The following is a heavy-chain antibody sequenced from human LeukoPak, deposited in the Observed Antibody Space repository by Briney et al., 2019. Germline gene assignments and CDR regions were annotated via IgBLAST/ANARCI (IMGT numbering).Heavy chain of an antibody. D-gene: IGHD2-2*01. CDR3: ARAKQGDCSSTSCYFGYYYYYMDV. V-gene: IGHV4-4*07. CDR1: GGSISSYY. CDR2: IYTSGNT. Sequence: SETLSLTCTVSGGSISSYYWSWIRQPAGKGLEWIGRIYTSGNTNYNPSLKSRVTISVDTSKNQFSLKLSSVTAADTAVYYCARAKQGDCSSTSCYFGYYYYYMDVWGKGTTVTVSS. J-gene: IGHJ6*03.